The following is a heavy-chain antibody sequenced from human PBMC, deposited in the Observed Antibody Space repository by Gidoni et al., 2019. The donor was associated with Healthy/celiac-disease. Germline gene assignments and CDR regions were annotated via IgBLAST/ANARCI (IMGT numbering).Heavy chain of an antibody. CDR1: GGSISSYY. CDR3: ARESRGYSYGHDAFDI. J-gene: IGHJ3*02. CDR2: IYYSGST. D-gene: IGHD5-18*01. Sequence: QVQLQESGPGLVKPSETLSLTCTVPGGSISSYYWSWIRQPPGKGLEWIWYIYYSGSTNYIPSLKSRVTISVDTSKNQSSLKLSSVTAADTAVYYCARESRGYSYGHDAFDIWGQGTMVTVSS. V-gene: IGHV4-59*01.